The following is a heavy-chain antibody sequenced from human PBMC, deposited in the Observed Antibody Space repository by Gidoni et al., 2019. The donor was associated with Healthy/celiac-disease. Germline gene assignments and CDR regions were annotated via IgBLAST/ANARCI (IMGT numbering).Heavy chain of an antibody. Sequence: VQLVQSGAEVKKPGSSVKVSCKASGGTFSSYAISWVRQAPVQGLEWMGGIIPIFGTANYAQKFQGRVTITADKSTSTAYRELSSLRSEDTAVYYCARVRQLGLIRGWFDPWGQGTLVTVSS. V-gene: IGHV1-69*06. CDR1: GGTFSSYA. J-gene: IGHJ5*02. D-gene: IGHD6-6*01. CDR3: ARVRQLGLIRGWFDP. CDR2: IIPIFGTA.